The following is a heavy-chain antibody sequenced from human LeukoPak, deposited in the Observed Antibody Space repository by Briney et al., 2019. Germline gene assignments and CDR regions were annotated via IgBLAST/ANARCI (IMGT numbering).Heavy chain of an antibody. D-gene: IGHD6-13*01. CDR3: ARDSRGIAAAGMEDPRPYYYYGMDV. Sequence: ASVKVSCKASGYTFTGYYMHWVRQAPGQGLEWMGWINPNSGGTNYAQKFQGWVTMTRDTSISTAYMELSRLRSDDTAVYYCARDSRGIAAAGMEDPRPYYYYGMDVWGQGTTVTVSS. V-gene: IGHV1-2*04. J-gene: IGHJ6*02. CDR1: GYTFTGYY. CDR2: INPNSGGT.